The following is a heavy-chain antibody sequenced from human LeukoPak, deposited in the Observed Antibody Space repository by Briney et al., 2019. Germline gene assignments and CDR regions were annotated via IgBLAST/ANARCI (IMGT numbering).Heavy chain of an antibody. V-gene: IGHV3-53*01. CDR1: GFTVSSNY. Sequence: GGSLRLSCAASGFTVSSNYMSWVRQAPGKGLEWVSVIYSGGSTYYADSVKGRFTISRDNSKNTLYLRMNSLRAEDTAVYYCASRYSSSWYYYWGQGTLVTVSS. J-gene: IGHJ4*02. CDR2: IYSGGST. CDR3: ASRYSSSWYYY. D-gene: IGHD6-13*01.